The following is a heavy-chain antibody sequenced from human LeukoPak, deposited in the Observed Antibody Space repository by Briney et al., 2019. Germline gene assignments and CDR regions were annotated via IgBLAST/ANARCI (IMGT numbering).Heavy chain of an antibody. D-gene: IGHD3-22*01. V-gene: IGHV1-8*01. CDR1: GYTFTSYD. J-gene: IGHJ4*02. Sequence: ASVKVSCKASGYTFTSYDINWVRQATGQGLEWMGWMNPNSGNTGYAQKFQGRVTMTRDTSTSTVYMELSSLRSEDTAVYYCARESSSGYYAPFDYWGQGTLVTVSS. CDR2: MNPNSGNT. CDR3: ARESSSGYYAPFDY.